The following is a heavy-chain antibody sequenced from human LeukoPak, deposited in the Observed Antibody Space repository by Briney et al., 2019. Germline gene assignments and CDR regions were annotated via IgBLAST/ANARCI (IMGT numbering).Heavy chain of an antibody. D-gene: IGHD2-21*02. CDR3: ARDNWVATPGLFDP. J-gene: IGHJ5*02. CDR2: IKQDGSEK. CDR1: GVMLSDYW. V-gene: IGHV3-7*01. Sequence: GGSLRLSCAASGVMLSDYWVTWVRQAPGKGLEWVANIKQDGSEKYYVDSVKGRFTISRDNAKNSLYLQMNSLRAEDTAVYYCARDNWVATPGLFDPWGQGTQVTVSS.